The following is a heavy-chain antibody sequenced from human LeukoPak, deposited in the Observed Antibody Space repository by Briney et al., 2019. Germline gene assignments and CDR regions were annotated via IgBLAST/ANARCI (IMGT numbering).Heavy chain of an antibody. Sequence: SETLSLTCTVSGGSISSSSYYWGWIRQPPGKGLEWIGSIYYSGSTYYNPSHKSRVTISVDTSKNQFSLKLSSVTAADTAVYYCASLGYYYDSSGYYGYWGQGTLVTVSS. CDR3: ASLGYYYDSSGYYGY. D-gene: IGHD3-22*01. CDR1: GGSISSSSYY. J-gene: IGHJ4*02. V-gene: IGHV4-39*07. CDR2: IYYSGST.